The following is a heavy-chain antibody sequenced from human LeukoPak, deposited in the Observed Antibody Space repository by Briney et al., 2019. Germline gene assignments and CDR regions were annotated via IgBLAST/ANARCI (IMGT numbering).Heavy chain of an antibody. CDR3: AKTPNSGWYEGDFDY. V-gene: IGHV1-69*05. D-gene: IGHD6-19*01. CDR2: IIPIFGTA. J-gene: IGHJ4*02. CDR1: GGTFSSYA. Sequence: GSSVKVSCKASGGTFSSYAISWVRQAPGQGLEWMGRIIPIFGTANYAQKFRGGDTITTDESTSTSYMALSSLRSEDTAVYYCAKTPNSGWYEGDFDYWGQGTLVTVSS.